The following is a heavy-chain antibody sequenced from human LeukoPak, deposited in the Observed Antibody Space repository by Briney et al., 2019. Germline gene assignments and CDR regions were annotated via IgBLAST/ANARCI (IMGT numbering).Heavy chain of an antibody. CDR1: GFTFSSYA. D-gene: IGHD3-3*01. V-gene: IGHV3-23*01. Sequence: GGSLRLSCAASGFTFSSYAMSWVRQAPGKGLVWVSGSGSGGSTHYADSVKGRFTISRDNSKNTLYLQMNSLRAEDTAVYYCAKDFWSGYYPNYWGQGTLVTVSS. J-gene: IGHJ4*02. CDR2: SGSGGST. CDR3: AKDFWSGYYPNY.